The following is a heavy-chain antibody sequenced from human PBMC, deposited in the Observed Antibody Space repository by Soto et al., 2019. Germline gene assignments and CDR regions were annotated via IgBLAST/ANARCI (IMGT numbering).Heavy chain of an antibody. D-gene: IGHD3-22*01. CDR1: GGSFSGYY. J-gene: IGHJ4*02. V-gene: IGHV4-34*01. Sequence: SETLSLTCAVYGGSFSGYYWSWIRQPPGKGLEWIGEINHSGSTNYNPSLKSRVTISVDTSKNQFSLRLSSVTAADTAVYYCARGPYDSSGYLGVADYWGQGTLVTVSS. CDR3: ARGPYDSSGYLGVADY. CDR2: INHSGST.